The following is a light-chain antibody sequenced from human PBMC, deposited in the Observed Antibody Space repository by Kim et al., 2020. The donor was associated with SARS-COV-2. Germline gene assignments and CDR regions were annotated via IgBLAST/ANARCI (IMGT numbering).Light chain of an antibody. CDR3: QQYDDLVV. V-gene: IGKV1-33*01. CDR2: NAS. Sequence: CASVGDGVTITCKASQDITTSVNWERQKPGKVPKLLIYNASNLNTGVPSRFSGSGSGTDFTLTISRLEPEDFATYYCQQYDDLVVFGQGTRLEIK. J-gene: IGKJ5*01. CDR1: QDITTS.